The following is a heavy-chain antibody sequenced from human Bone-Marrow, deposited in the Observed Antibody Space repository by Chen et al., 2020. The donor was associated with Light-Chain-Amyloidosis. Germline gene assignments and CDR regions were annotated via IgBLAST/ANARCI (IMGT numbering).Heavy chain of an antibody. CDR2: IYPDDSDA. J-gene: IGHJ4*02. D-gene: IGHD5-12*01. CDR3: ARRRDGYNFDY. CDR1: GYPFPNYW. V-gene: IGHV5-51*01. Sequence: EVHLEQSGPEGKTPGESRKISCKGSGYPFPNYWIGWVRQMPGKGLEWMGVIYPDDSDARYSPSFEGQVTISADKSITTAYLQWRSLKASDTAMYYCARRRDGYNFDYWGQGTLVTVSS.